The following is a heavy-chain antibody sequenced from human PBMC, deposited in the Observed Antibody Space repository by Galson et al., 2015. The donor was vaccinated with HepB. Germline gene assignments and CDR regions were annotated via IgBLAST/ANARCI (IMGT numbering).Heavy chain of an antibody. CDR2: ISYDGNNK. CDR1: GFTFSSYG. D-gene: IGHD6-19*01. Sequence: SLRLSCAASGFTFSSYGMHWVRQAPGKGLEWVAVISYDGNNKYYADSVKGRFTMSRDNSKNTLYLQMDSLRAEDTAVYYCAKDSYSSGAYFDYWGQGTLVTVSS. V-gene: IGHV3-30*18. J-gene: IGHJ4*02. CDR3: AKDSYSSGAYFDY.